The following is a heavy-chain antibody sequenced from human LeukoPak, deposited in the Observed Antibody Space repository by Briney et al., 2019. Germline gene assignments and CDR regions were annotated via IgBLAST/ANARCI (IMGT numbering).Heavy chain of an antibody. CDR2: IWYDGSKQ. CDR1: EXTFSSYG. J-gene: IGHJ4*02. D-gene: IGHD6-13*01. CDR3: ARDGSSSWPRYFDY. V-gene: IGHV3-33*08. Sequence: GRSLRLSCAASEXTFSSYGMHWVRQAPGKGLEWVAVIWYDGSKQDFADSVKGRFTISRDNSKNTLYLQMNSLRAEDTAVYYCARDGSSSWPRYFDYWGQGTLVTVSS.